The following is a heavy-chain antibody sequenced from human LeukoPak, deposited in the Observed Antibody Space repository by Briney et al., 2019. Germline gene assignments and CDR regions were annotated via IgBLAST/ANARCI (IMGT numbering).Heavy chain of an antibody. CDR2: IYYSGST. V-gene: IGHV4-39*07. Sequence: SETLSLTCTVSGGSISSSSYYWGWIRQPPGKGLEWIGSIYYSGSTYYNPSLKSRVTISVDTSKNQFSLKLSSVTAADTAVYYCARWGGYYDSSGYFPYFDYWGQGTLVTVSS. CDR3: ARWGGYYDSSGYFPYFDY. CDR1: GGSISSSSYY. D-gene: IGHD3-22*01. J-gene: IGHJ4*02.